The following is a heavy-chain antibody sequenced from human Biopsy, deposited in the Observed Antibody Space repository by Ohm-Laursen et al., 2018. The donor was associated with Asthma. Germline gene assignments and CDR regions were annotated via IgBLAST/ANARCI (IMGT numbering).Heavy chain of an antibody. CDR2: ISYNGSSI. Sequence: SLRLSCTASRFTYEMHWVRQAPGKGLEWVAVISYNGSSIYYADSVKGRFTISRDNSKNTLSLQMNSLRAEDTAVYYCARAYGGSFFSGSFDIWGQGTMVTVSS. CDR3: ARAYGGSFFSGSFDI. J-gene: IGHJ3*02. D-gene: IGHD4-23*01. V-gene: IGHV3-30*12. CDR1: RFTYE.